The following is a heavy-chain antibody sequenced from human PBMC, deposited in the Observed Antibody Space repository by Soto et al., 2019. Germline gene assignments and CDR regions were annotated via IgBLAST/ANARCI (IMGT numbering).Heavy chain of an antibody. CDR1: GFSFSYYS. J-gene: IGHJ4*02. CDR3: ARDFRERGLDF. V-gene: IGHV3-48*01. CDR2: ISGSSYSI. Sequence: EEQLVESGGGLVQPGGSLRLSCAASGFSFSYYSMNWVRQAPGKGLEWISYISGSSYSIYYADSVKGRFTISRDNAKNSLYLQMNSLRAEDTAVYYCARDFRERGLDFWGQGTLLTVSS. D-gene: IGHD1-1*01.